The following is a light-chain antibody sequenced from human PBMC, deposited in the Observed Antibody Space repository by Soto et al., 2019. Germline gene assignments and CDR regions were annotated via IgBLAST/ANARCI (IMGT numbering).Light chain of an antibody. CDR3: QQYSYFAT. CDR2: KAS. CDR1: QSISSW. V-gene: IGKV1-5*03. Sequence: DIQMTQSSSTLSASVGDRVTITSRASQSISSWLTWYQQKAGQAPKLLIYKASIVESGVPSRFSGSGSGTEFTLTISSLQPDDSATYYCQQYSYFATFGQGTRVEVK. J-gene: IGKJ1*01.